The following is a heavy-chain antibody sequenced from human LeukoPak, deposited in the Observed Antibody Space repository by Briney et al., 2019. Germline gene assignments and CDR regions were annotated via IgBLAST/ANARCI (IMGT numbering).Heavy chain of an antibody. Sequence: PGGSLRLSCAASGFTFSSYAMSWVRQAPGKGLEWVSAISGSGGSTYYADSVKGRFTISRDNSKNTLYLQMNSLRAEDTAVYYCAKVGTYYYGSGSALDYWGQGTLVTVSS. CDR1: GFTFSSYA. J-gene: IGHJ4*02. CDR2: ISGSGGST. CDR3: AKVGTYYYGSGSALDY. D-gene: IGHD3-10*01. V-gene: IGHV3-23*01.